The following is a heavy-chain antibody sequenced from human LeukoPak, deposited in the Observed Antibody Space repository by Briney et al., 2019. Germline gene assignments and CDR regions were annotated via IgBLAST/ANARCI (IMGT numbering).Heavy chain of an antibody. CDR2: IYNSGST. V-gene: IGHV4-59*01. Sequence: PSETLSLTFTVSGASLSNYYWTWIRQPPGKGLEWIGYIYNSGSTNYDPSLKSRVTISMDMSKKQFSLKLTSVTAADTAVYYCARGMELVSTPFDHWGQGTLVTVSS. CDR3: ARGMELVSTPFDH. J-gene: IGHJ4*02. D-gene: IGHD5/OR15-5a*01. CDR1: GASLSNYY.